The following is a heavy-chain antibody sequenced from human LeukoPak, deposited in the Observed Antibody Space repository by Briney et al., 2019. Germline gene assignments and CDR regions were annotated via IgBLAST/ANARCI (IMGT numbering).Heavy chain of an antibody. Sequence: ASVKVSCKASGYTFTSYDINWERQATGQGLEWMGWMNPNSGNTGYAQKFQGRVTMTRNTSISTAYMELSSLRSEDTAVYYCARGRIARNWFDPWGQGTLVTVSS. CDR1: GYTFTSYD. CDR2: MNPNSGNT. D-gene: IGHD2-15*01. V-gene: IGHV1-8*01. J-gene: IGHJ5*02. CDR3: ARGRIARNWFDP.